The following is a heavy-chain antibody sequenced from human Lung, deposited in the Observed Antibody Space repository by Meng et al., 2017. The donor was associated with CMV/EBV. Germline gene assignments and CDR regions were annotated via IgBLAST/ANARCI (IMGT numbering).Heavy chain of an antibody. V-gene: IGHV3-66*02. J-gene: IGHJ4*02. CDR2: IYSGGTT. Sequence: GESLKISCAVSGLSVMTNYMSWVRQAPGKGLEWVSVIYSGGTTIYADSVKGRFTFSRDSSKNTLYLQMNHLRPEDTAVYYCLGGHVAAAVPFDYWGQGTLVXVSS. CDR3: LGGHVAAAVPFDY. D-gene: IGHD6-19*01. CDR1: GLSVMTNY.